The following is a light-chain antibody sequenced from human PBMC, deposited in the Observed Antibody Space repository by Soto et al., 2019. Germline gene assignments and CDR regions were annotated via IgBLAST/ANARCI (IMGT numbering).Light chain of an antibody. Sequence: EIVLTQSPGTLSVSPGEGATLSCSASQRISISYLGWYQQKPGQAPRLLVDGATTRATGIPDRFSGSGSGSDFTLIISRLEPEDFAVYFCQQYGVSPQSFGPGTKVDIK. J-gene: IGKJ3*01. CDR3: QQYGVSPQS. CDR2: GAT. V-gene: IGKV3-20*01. CDR1: QRISISY.